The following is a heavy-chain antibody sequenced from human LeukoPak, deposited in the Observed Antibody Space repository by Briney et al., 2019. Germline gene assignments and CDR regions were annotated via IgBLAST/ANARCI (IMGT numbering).Heavy chain of an antibody. CDR3: ARDFHRRLYDSSGYYLY. CDR1: GFTFSSYS. D-gene: IGHD3-22*01. V-gene: IGHV3-48*01. Sequence: GGSLRLSCAASGFTFSSYSMNWVRQAPGKGLEWVSYISSSSSTIYYADSVKGRFTISRDNAKNSLYLQMNSPRAEDTAVYYCARDFHRRLYDSSGYYLYWGQGTLVTVSS. CDR2: ISSSSSTI. J-gene: IGHJ4*02.